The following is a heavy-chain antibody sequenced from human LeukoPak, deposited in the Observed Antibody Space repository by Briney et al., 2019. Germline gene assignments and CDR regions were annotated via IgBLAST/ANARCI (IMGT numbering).Heavy chain of an antibody. V-gene: IGHV3-23*01. J-gene: IGHJ4*02. CDR3: AKDVLSGTYYYFDQ. CDR1: GFTFSSYA. Sequence: GGSLRLSCAASGFTFSSYAMYWVRQAPGKGLEWVSGISGSGSNTYYADSVMGRFTISRDNSKNTLYLQMNSLRAEDTAVYYCAKDVLSGTYYYFDQWGQGTLVTVSS. CDR2: ISGSGSNT. D-gene: IGHD1-26*01.